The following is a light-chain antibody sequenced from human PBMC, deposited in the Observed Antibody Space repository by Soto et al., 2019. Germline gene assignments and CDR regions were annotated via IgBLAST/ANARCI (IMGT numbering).Light chain of an antibody. CDR1: QGIGND. Sequence: IQMTQSPSSLAVSVGDRVTITCRASQGIGNDVGWYQQKPGKAPKLLIYAASSLQSGVPSRFSGSRSGTDFTLTISSLQPEDFATYYCLQDHNYPLTFGGGTKVEIK. V-gene: IGKV1-6*01. J-gene: IGKJ4*01. CDR2: AAS. CDR3: LQDHNYPLT.